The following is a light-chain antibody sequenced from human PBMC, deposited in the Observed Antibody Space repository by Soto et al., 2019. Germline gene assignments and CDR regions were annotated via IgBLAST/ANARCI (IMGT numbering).Light chain of an antibody. CDR1: QGLGVW. CDR3: QQAYSFPLT. V-gene: IGKV1-12*01. CDR2: GAS. Sequence: DIQMTQSPSSVSASVGDGVTITCRASQGLGVWLGWYQQKPGKAPQLLIFGASGLQSGVPSRFSGSGSGTDFTLTISSLQPEDFATYYCQQAYSFPLTFGGGTKVDIK. J-gene: IGKJ4*01.